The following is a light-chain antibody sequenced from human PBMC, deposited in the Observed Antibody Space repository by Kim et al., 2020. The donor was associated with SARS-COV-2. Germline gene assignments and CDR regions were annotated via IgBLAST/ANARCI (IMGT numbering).Light chain of an antibody. Sequence: SPGERATLSCRASHSGAGKLAWYQQKPGQAPRLLIYGASVRATGIPARFSGSGSGTEFTLTISSLQSEDFAVYYCQEYNNWPALSFGGGTKVDIK. CDR3: QEYNNWPALS. CDR2: GAS. CDR1: HSGAGK. V-gene: IGKV3D-15*01. J-gene: IGKJ4*01.